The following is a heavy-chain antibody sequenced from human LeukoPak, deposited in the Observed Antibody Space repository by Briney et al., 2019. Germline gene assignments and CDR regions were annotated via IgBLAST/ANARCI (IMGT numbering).Heavy chain of an antibody. Sequence: PSETLSLTCTVSGGSISSYYWSWIRQPPGKGLEWIGYIYYSGSTNYNPSLKSRVTISVDTSKNQFSLKLSSVTAADTAVYYCARHCGGQNCGGELDYWGQGTLVTVSS. V-gene: IGHV4-59*08. J-gene: IGHJ4*02. CDR3: ARHCGGQNCGGELDY. CDR1: GGSISSYY. D-gene: IGHD2-21*01. CDR2: IYYSGST.